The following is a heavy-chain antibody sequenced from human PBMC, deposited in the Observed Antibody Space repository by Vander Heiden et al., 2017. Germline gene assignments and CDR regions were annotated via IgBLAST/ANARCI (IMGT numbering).Heavy chain of an antibody. V-gene: IGHV3-23*01. Sequence: EVQLLESGGGLVQPGGSLRLSCAASGFTFSSYAMSWVRQAPGKGREWVSSISGSGGSTYYADSVKGRFTISRDNSKNTLYLQMNSLRAEDTAVYYCAKSGYCSSTSCYRFYYYYGMDVWGQGTTVTVSS. CDR3: AKSGYCSSTSCYRFYYYYGMDV. J-gene: IGHJ6*02. CDR2: ISGSGGST. D-gene: IGHD2-2*02. CDR1: GFTFSSYA.